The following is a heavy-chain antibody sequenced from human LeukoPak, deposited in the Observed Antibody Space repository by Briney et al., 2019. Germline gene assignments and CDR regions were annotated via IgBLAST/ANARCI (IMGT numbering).Heavy chain of an antibody. Sequence: GESLKISCKGSGYSFTNYWIGWVRQMPGKGLEWMEIIYPIDSDTRYSPSFRGQVTFSADKSISTAYLQWSSLKASDTAMYYCARPSGYGEDAFDVWGQGTMVTVSS. CDR2: IYPIDSDT. V-gene: IGHV5-51*01. CDR3: ARPSGYGEDAFDV. D-gene: IGHD2-15*01. J-gene: IGHJ3*01. CDR1: GYSFTNYW.